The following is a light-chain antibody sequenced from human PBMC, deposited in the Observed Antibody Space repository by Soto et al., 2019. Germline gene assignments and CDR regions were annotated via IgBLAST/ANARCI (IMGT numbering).Light chain of an antibody. J-gene: IGKJ1*01. V-gene: IGKV3-20*01. CDR3: QQYNNWPPDRT. CDR2: GAS. CDR1: QSVSYSY. Sequence: EIVLTQSPGTLSLSPGERATLSCRASQSVSYSYLAWYQQKPGQAPRLLIYGASSRATGIPDRFSGSGSGTDFTLTISRLEPEDFAIYFCQQYNNWPPDRTFGQGTKVEIK.